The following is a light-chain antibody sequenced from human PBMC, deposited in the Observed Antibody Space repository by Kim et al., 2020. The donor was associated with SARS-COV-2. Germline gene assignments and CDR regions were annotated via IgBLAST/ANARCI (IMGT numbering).Light chain of an antibody. CDR2: DAS. Sequence: EIVLTQSPATLSLSPGEIATLSCRASQYIDNWLAWYQQTTGQVPRLLIYDASNRATGIPARFSGSGSGTDFTLTISSLEPEDFAVYYCQPRRTWPLTFGQGTKLEI. J-gene: IGKJ2*01. CDR3: QPRRTWPLT. V-gene: IGKV3-11*01. CDR1: QYIDNW.